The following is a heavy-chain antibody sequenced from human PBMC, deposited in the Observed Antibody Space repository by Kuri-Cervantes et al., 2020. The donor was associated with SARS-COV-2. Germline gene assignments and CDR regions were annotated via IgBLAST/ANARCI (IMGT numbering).Heavy chain of an antibody. D-gene: IGHD5-18*01. J-gene: IGHJ5*02. Sequence: GSLRLSCTVSGGSISSGYYWSWIRQPPGKGLEWIGEINHSGSTNYNPFLKSRVTISVDTSKNQFSLKLSSVTAADTAVYYCARLGGYRSGYNWFDPWGQGTLVTVSS. CDR2: INHSGST. V-gene: IGHV4-34*01. CDR3: ARLGGYRSGYNWFDP. CDR1: GGSISSGYY.